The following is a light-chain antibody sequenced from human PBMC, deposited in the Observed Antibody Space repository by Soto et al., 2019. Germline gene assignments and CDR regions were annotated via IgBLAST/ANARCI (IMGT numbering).Light chain of an antibody. J-gene: IGKJ5*01. CDR3: QQYDDLPIT. V-gene: IGKV1-33*01. CDR2: DAS. Sequence: DVQMTQSPSSLSASVVDRITITFHASQDIGNYLNWYQQKPGKAPKLLIYDASNLHPGVPSRFRGSGSGTEFSFNITSLQPVDVATYYCQQYDDLPITFAQGTRLEIK. CDR1: QDIGNY.